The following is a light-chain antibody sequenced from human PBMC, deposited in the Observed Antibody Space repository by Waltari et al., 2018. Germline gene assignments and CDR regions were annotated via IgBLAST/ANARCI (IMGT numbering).Light chain of an antibody. CDR2: LGS. J-gene: IGKJ2*01. Sequence: EIVMTQSPLSLPVTPGEPAPISCRPSQSLLHANGKNYVDWYVLKPGQSPRLLISLGSNRASGVPDRFIGIGSDTDFTLRISRVEAEDFGVYYCMQALMTPNTFGQGTKLEI. V-gene: IGKV2-28*01. CDR1: QSLLHANGKNY. CDR3: MQALMTPNT.